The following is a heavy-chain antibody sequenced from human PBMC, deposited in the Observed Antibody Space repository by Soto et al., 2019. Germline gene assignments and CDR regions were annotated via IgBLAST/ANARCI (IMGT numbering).Heavy chain of an antibody. CDR3: AKNGQPPYYYYGLDV. CDR2: ISGYNGDT. CDR1: AYTFTRYG. Sequence: QGHLVQSGAEVKKPGASVKVSCKTSAYTFTRYGISWVRQAPGQGLEWMGWISGYNGDTNNAQNLQDRVTMTIDTSTTTAYMVLRSLTSDDTAVYYCAKNGQPPYYYYGLDVWGQGTTVTVSS. V-gene: IGHV1-18*01. J-gene: IGHJ6*02. D-gene: IGHD2-8*01.